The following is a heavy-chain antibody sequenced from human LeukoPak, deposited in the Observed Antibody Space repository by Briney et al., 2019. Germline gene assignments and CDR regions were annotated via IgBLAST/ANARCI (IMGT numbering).Heavy chain of an antibody. Sequence: GGSLRLSCAASGFTFSSYAMHWVRQAPGKGLEWVAVISYDGSNKYYADSVKGRFTISRDNAKNSLYLQMNSLRAEDTAVYYCASLLVPAAILDWFDPWGQGTLVTVSS. D-gene: IGHD2-2*01. V-gene: IGHV3-30-3*01. CDR3: ASLLVPAAILDWFDP. CDR2: ISYDGSNK. CDR1: GFTFSSYA. J-gene: IGHJ5*02.